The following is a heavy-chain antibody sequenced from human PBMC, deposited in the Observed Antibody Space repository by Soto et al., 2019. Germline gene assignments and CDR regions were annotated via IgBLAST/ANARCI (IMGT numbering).Heavy chain of an antibody. CDR1: GGSISSGGYS. Sequence: QLQLQESGSGLVKPSQTLSLTCAVSGGSISSGGYSWSWIRQPPGKGLEWIGYIYHSGSTYYNPSHNSRVTKSVDRSKSQFSPKLSSGTAADTAVYYCASGPPFGRWGQGTLVTVSS. D-gene: IGHD3-3*01. CDR3: ASGPPFGR. J-gene: IGHJ4*02. V-gene: IGHV4-30-2*01. CDR2: IYHSGST.